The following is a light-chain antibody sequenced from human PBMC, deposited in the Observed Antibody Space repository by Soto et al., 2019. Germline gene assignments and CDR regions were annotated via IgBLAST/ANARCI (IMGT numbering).Light chain of an antibody. CDR2: NTN. Sequence: QTVVTQEPSLTVSPGGTVTLTCASSTGAVTSGYYPNWFQQKPGQVPRALIYNTNNKHSWTPARFSGSLLGGKAALTLSGVQPEDEAEYYCLLYYGGAQVFGGGTKLTVL. V-gene: IGLV7-43*01. CDR3: LLYYGGAQV. J-gene: IGLJ2*01. CDR1: TGAVTSGYY.